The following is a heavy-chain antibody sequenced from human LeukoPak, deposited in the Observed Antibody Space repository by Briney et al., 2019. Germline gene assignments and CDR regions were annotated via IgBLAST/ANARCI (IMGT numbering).Heavy chain of an antibody. Sequence: DTQSLPXAVCGRFFDGYYWSWTRQPPGKAREWLGEMNQRGHNNFNPSLKSRVTISVDTSKHQFSLKLSSVTAADTAVYYCARGRASKATFDSWGQGTLVTVSS. J-gene: IGHJ4*02. V-gene: IGHV4-34*01. CDR1: GRFFDGYY. CDR3: ARGRASKATFDS. D-gene: IGHD1-26*01. CDR2: MNQRGHN.